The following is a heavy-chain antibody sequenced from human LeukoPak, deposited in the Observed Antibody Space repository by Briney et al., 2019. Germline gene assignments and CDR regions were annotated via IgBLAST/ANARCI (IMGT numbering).Heavy chain of an antibody. D-gene: IGHD1-1*01. J-gene: IGHJ4*02. CDR3: ARDGVPGHTVFDY. CDR1: GFTFSGYE. V-gene: IGHV3-48*03. CDR2: ISGSGATI. Sequence: GGSLRLSCAASGFTFSGYEMNWVRQAPGKGLEWVSHISGSGATIHYSDSVKGRFTITRDNAKNSLSLQMNSLRVEDTAVYYCARDGVPGHTVFDYWGQGTLVTVSS.